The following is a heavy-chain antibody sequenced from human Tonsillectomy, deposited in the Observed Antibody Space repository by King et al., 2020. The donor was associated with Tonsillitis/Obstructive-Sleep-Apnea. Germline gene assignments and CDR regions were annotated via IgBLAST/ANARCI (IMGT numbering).Heavy chain of an antibody. J-gene: IGHJ4*02. CDR2: IKEDGSET. V-gene: IGHV3-7*01. D-gene: IGHD2/OR15-2a*01. Sequence: GMNWFRQAPGKGLEWVANIKEDGSETYYVVSVRGRFTISRDNANNSLSLQMNSLRDEETAVYYCVRGTTIPGTAYWGQGTLGIVYS. CDR1: G. CDR3: VRGTTIPGTAY.